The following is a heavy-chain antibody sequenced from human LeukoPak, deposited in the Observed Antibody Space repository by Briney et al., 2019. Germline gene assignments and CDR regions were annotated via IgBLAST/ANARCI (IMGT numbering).Heavy chain of an antibody. Sequence: GGSLRLSCAASGFTVSSNFLSWVRQAPGKGLEWVSVIYSGGETYYADSVKGRFTISRDNSKNTLYLQMNSLRAEDTAVYYCARGADRWNYFDYWGQGTLVTVSS. CDR2: IYSGGET. V-gene: IGHV3-53*01. J-gene: IGHJ4*02. D-gene: IGHD4-23*01. CDR3: ARGADRWNYFDY. CDR1: GFTVSSNF.